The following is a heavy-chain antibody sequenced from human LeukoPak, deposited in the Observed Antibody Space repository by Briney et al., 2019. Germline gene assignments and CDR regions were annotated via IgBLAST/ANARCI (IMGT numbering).Heavy chain of an antibody. CDR3: AKDMSYGGYSGYDY. CDR1: GFTFSSYW. V-gene: IGHV3-9*03. J-gene: IGHJ4*02. CDR2: ISWNSNSI. Sequence: GGSLRLSCAASGFTFSSYWMSWVRQAPGKGLEWVSGISWNSNSIAYADSVKGRFTISRDNAKNSLYLHMNSLRAEDMALYYCAKDMSYGGYSGYDYWGQGTLVTVSS. D-gene: IGHD5-12*01.